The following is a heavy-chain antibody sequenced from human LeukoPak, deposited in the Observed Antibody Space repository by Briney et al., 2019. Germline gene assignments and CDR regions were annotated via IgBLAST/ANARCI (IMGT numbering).Heavy chain of an antibody. Sequence: PGGSLRLSCAASGFTFSSYWIHWVRQAPGKGLVWVSDIDSDGSITTYADSVKGRFTISRDNAKNTLYLQMNSLRAEDTAVYYCAKFADPGVWGQGTMVTVSS. D-gene: IGHD7-27*01. CDR2: IDSDGSIT. CDR3: AKFADPGV. J-gene: IGHJ3*01. V-gene: IGHV3-74*01. CDR1: GFTFSSYW.